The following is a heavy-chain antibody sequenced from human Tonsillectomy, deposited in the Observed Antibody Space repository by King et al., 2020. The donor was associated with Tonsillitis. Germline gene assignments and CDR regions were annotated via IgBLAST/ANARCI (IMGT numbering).Heavy chain of an antibody. V-gene: IGHV1-46*01. D-gene: IGHD3-10*01. J-gene: IGHJ3*02. CDR1: GYTFTNYY. CDR2: ISPRGGST. Sequence: QLVQSGAEVKKPGASVKVSCKASGYTFTNYYMHWVRQAPGQGLEWMGIISPRGGSTSYAQKLQGRVTMTRDTSTRTVYMELSRLRSEYTAVYYCARDMFNMVRGLMFDAFDIWGQGTMVTVSS. CDR3: ARDMFNMVRGLMFDAFDI.